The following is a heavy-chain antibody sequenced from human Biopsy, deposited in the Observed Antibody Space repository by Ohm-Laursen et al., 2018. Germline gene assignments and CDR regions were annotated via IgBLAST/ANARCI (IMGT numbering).Heavy chain of an antibody. CDR2: ISHTGYT. V-gene: IGHV4-59*11. D-gene: IGHD4-23*01. Sequence: SHTLSLTCPVSGGSFTGHYWTWIRQPQGKGLEWIGHISHTGYTSYKSSLRSRVTISLDTSRKHLSLRLTSLAAADTAVYYCARGSNEYGGLYFPHWGQGTLVTVSS. J-gene: IGHJ1*01. CDR3: ARGSNEYGGLYFPH. CDR1: GGSFTGHY.